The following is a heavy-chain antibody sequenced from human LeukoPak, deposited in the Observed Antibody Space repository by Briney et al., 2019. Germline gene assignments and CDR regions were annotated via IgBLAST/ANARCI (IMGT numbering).Heavy chain of an antibody. CDR3: AKDRIEYYYDRSGQGADAFDI. CDR2: ISSSRSYI. J-gene: IGHJ3*02. Sequence: GGSLRLSCAASGFTFSSYNMNWVRPAPGKGLEWVSSISSSRSYISYADSVKGRLTISRDNSKNTLYLQMNSLRAEDTAVYYCAKDRIEYYYDRSGQGADAFDIWGQGTTVTVSS. V-gene: IGHV3-21*04. D-gene: IGHD3-22*01. CDR1: GFTFSSYN.